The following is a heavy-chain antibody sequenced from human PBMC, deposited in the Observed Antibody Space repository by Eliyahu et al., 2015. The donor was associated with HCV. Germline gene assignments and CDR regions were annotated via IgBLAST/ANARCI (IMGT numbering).Heavy chain of an antibody. V-gene: IGHV3-7*01. CDR1: GFTFSTYW. CDR2: IKHDGSKK. Sequence: GSLRLSCAASGFTFSTYWMSWLRQAPGKGLEWVANIKHDGSKKYYVDSVTGRFTISRDNAKNSLYLQMNSLRVEDTAVYYCAREPPSGIPAPHFDQWGQGTLVTVSS. CDR3: AREPPSGIPAPHFDQ. D-gene: IGHD6-13*01. J-gene: IGHJ4*02.